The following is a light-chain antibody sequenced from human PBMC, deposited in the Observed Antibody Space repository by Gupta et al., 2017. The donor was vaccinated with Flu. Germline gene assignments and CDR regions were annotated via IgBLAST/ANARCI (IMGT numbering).Light chain of an antibody. CDR2: EVS. J-gene: IGLJ2*01. CDR1: SSDVVGYNY. Sequence: QSALTQPASVSGSPGQSITISCTGTSSDVVGYNYVSWYQQHPGKAPKLMMYEVSNRPSGVPNRFSGSKSGNTASLTITGLQAEDEADYYCNSYKSNSTLVVFGGGTKLTVL. CDR3: NSYKSNSTLVV. V-gene: IGLV2-14*01.